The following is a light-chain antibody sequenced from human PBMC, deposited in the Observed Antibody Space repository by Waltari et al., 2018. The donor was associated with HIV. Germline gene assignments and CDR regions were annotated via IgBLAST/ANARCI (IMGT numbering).Light chain of an antibody. CDR1: SSDIGAYDH. Sequence: QSALTQPASVSGSPGQSITISCTGTSSDIGAYDHVCWYQQYPGKAPNLIIYEVSYRPSVVSNRFAGSKFGNTASLTISGLLPEDEAHYYCSSNANYHTVIFGGGTKMTVL. V-gene: IGLV2-14*01. CDR2: EVS. CDR3: SSNANYHTVI. J-gene: IGLJ2*01.